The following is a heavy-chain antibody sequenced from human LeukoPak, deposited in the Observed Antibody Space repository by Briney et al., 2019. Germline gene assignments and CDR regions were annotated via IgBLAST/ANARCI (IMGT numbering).Heavy chain of an antibody. Sequence: GGSLRLSCAASGFTFSSYSMNWVRQAPGKGLEWVSSISSSSSYIYYADSVKGRFTISRDNAKNSLYLQMNSLRAEDTAVYYCARDVRLSSYFDYWGQGTLVTVSS. CDR2: ISSSSSYI. J-gene: IGHJ4*02. V-gene: IGHV3-21*01. CDR1: GFTFSSYS. CDR3: ARDVRLSSYFDY. D-gene: IGHD3-10*01.